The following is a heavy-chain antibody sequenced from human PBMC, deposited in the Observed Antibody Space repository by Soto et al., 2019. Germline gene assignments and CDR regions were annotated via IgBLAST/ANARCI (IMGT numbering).Heavy chain of an antibody. J-gene: IGHJ6*02. V-gene: IGHV1-8*01. CDR1: GSTFTGYD. D-gene: IGHD3-3*01. CDR2: MNPNSGNT. Sequence: ASVKVSFKASGSTFTGYDINWVRQATGQGLEWMGWMNPNSGNTGYAQKFQGRVTMTRNTSISTAYMELSSLRSEDTAVYYCARGRIRITIFGVVTLGMDVWGQGTTVTVSS. CDR3: ARGRIRITIFGVVTLGMDV.